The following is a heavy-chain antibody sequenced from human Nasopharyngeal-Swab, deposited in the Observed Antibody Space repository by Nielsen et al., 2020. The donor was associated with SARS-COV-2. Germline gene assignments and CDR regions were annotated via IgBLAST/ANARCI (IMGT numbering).Heavy chain of an antibody. CDR2: INPNTGGT. CDR1: GYTFIDYY. D-gene: IGHD3-3*01. Sequence: ASVKVSCKASGYTFIDYYIYWVRQAPGQGLEWMGWINPNTGGTNYAQKFQGRVTMTRDTPISTAYMELRSLRSDDTAVYYCARDGLDFGVVIMGDDWYYGMDVWGQGTTVTVSS. V-gene: IGHV1-2*02. CDR3: ARDGLDFGVVIMGDDWYYGMDV. J-gene: IGHJ6*02.